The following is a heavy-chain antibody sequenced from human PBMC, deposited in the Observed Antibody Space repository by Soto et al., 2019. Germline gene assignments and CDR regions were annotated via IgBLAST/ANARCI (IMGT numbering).Heavy chain of an antibody. CDR1: GFTFRNYG. Sequence: QVQLVESGGGVVQPGRSLRLSCAASGFTFRNYGMHWVRQAPAKGLEWVALVWYDGRNKNYVDSVKGRFTISRDNSKNTLYLQRNSLRDEDTAVYYCVRAAGYSGNDYVYYYGMDVWGQGTTVTVSS. CDR2: VWYDGRNK. V-gene: IGHV3-33*01. D-gene: IGHD5-12*01. CDR3: VRAAGYSGNDYVYYYGMDV. J-gene: IGHJ6*02.